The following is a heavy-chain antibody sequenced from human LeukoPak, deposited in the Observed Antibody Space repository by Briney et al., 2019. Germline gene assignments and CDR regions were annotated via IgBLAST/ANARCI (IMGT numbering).Heavy chain of an antibody. D-gene: IGHD2-15*01. CDR2: INPNSGGT. CDR3: ARALGYCSGSSCYDWFDP. CDR1: GYTFTGYY. Sequence: ASVKVSCKASGYTFTGYYMHWVRQAPGQGLEWMGWINPNSGGTNYAQKFQGRVTMTRDTSISTAYMELSRLRSDDTAVYYCARALGYCSGSSCYDWFDPWGQGTLVTVSS. J-gene: IGHJ5*02. V-gene: IGHV1-2*02.